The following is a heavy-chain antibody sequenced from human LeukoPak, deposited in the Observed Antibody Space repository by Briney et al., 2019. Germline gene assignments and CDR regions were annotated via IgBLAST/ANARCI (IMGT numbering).Heavy chain of an antibody. CDR2: ISAYNGNT. D-gene: IGHD4-17*01. CDR3: AGNFVTVTTVRGFYYYYGMDV. Sequence: ASVKVSCKASGYTFTSYGISWVRQAPGQGLEWMGWISAYNGNTNYAQKLQGRVTMTTDTSTSTAYMELRSLRSDDTAVYYCAGNFVTVTTVRGFYYYYGMDVWGQGTTVTVSS. CDR1: GYTFTSYG. V-gene: IGHV1-18*01. J-gene: IGHJ6*02.